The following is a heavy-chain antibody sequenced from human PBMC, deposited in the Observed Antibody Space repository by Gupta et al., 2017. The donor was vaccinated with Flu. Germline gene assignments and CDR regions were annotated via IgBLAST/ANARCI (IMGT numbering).Heavy chain of an antibody. V-gene: IGHV3-48*03. CDR1: GFGFSSYD. CDR2: ISSGVITI. CDR3: APYRAWLDP. J-gene: IGHJ5*02. D-gene: IGHD3-16*02. Sequence: EGQLVESGGGLVQPGGSLRLSCVASGFGFSSYDMNWVRQAPGKGLEWVSYISSGVITIYYAASVKGRFTISRDNAKNSLYLQMNSLRADDTAVYYCAPYRAWLDPWGQGTLVTVSS.